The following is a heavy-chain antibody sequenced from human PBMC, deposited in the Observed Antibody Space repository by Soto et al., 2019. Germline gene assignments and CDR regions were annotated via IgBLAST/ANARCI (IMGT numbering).Heavy chain of an antibody. CDR3: AASSSSQFGAFDI. CDR1: GFTFSSYA. CDR2: ISYDGSNK. D-gene: IGHD6-6*01. J-gene: IGHJ3*02. V-gene: IGHV3-30-3*01. Sequence: GGSLRLSCAASGFTFSSYAMHWVRQAPGKGLEWVAVISYDGSNKYYADSVKGRFTISRDNSKNTLYLQMNSLRAEDTAVYYCAASSSSQFGAFDIWGQGTMVTVSS.